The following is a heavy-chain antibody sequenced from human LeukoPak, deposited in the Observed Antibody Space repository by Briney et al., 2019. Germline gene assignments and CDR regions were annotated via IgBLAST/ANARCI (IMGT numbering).Heavy chain of an antibody. CDR3: ARVDSSGWLRYYYYGMDV. Sequence: ASVKVSCKASGYTFTSYDINWVRQATGQGLEWMGRMNPNSGNTGYAQKFQGRVTMTRNTSISTAYMELSSLRSEDTAVYYCARVDSSGWLRYYYYGMDVWGQGTTVTVSS. D-gene: IGHD6-19*01. CDR2: MNPNSGNT. V-gene: IGHV1-8*01. J-gene: IGHJ6*02. CDR1: GYTFTSYD.